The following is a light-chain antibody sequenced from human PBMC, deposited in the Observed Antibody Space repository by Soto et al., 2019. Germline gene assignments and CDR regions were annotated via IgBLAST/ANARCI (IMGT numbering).Light chain of an antibody. CDR3: QTWVTGMV. CDR2: LNSDGSH. V-gene: IGLV4-69*02. J-gene: IGLJ3*02. CDR1: SGYSTYA. Sequence: QPVLTQSPSASASLGASVRLTCTVSSGYSTYAIAWHQQQPEKGPRYLMKLNSDGSHSKGDGIPDRFSGSSSGAERYLIISSLQSEDEADYYCQTWVTGMVFGGGTKLTVL.